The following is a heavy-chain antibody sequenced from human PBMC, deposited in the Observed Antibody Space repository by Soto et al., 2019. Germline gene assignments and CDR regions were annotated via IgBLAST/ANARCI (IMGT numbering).Heavy chain of an antibody. J-gene: IGHJ5*02. D-gene: IGHD6-13*01. V-gene: IGHV4-31*03. Sequence: SDTLSLTCTVSGGSLSSGGYYWSWIRQHPGKGLEWIGYIYYSGSTYYNPSLKSRVTISVDTSKNQFSLKLSSVTAADTAVYYCARSPKAAALTNWFDPWGQGTLVNVSS. CDR3: ARSPKAAALTNWFDP. CDR2: IYYSGST. CDR1: GGSLSSGGYY.